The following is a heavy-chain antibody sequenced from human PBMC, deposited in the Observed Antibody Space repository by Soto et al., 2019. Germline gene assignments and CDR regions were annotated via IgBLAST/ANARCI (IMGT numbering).Heavy chain of an antibody. Sequence: SVKVSCKASGGTFSSYAISWVRQAPGQGLEWMGGIIPIFGTANYAQKFQGRVTITADKSTSTAYMELSSLRSEDTAVYYCAKDPEWLLFYFDYWGQGTLVTVSS. V-gene: IGHV1-69*06. CDR1: GGTFSSYA. CDR3: AKDPEWLLFYFDY. D-gene: IGHD3-3*01. CDR2: IIPIFGTA. J-gene: IGHJ4*02.